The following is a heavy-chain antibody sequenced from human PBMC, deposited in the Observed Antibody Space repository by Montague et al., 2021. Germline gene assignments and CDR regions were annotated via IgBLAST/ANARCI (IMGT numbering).Heavy chain of an antibody. J-gene: IGHJ6*02. V-gene: IGHV3-43*02. CDR1: GFTFDDFA. D-gene: IGHD3-10*01. Sequence: FLRLSCAASGFTFDDFAMHWVRQVPGKGLEWVSLLFGEGYDTKYADSVKGRFTISRDNSRNSLYLQMDSLKPEDSALYFCSKGRDAPDYYAMDVWGQGTTVTVS. CDR2: LFGEGYDT. CDR3: SKGRDAPDYYAMDV.